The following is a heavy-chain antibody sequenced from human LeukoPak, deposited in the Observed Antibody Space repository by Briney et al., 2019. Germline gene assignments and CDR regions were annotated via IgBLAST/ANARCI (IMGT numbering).Heavy chain of an antibody. V-gene: IGHV4-30-2*01. CDR1: GASISTVGYS. J-gene: IGHJ4*02. CDR2: IFPTGST. D-gene: IGHD1-1*01. Sequence: PSETLSLTCAVSGASISTVGYSWSWIRQPPEKGLEWIGYIFPTGSTSYNPSLKSRLTISLDRSNNQFSLRLNSVTAADTAVYYCARMAGRTVDHWGQGTLVTVSS. CDR3: ARMAGRTVDH.